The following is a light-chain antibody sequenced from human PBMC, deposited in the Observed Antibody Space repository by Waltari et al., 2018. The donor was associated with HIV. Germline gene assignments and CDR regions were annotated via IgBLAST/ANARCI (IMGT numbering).Light chain of an antibody. J-gene: IGLJ2*01. CDR2: EVT. CDR3: SSYSITKNLL. Sequence: QSAPTQPASVSGSPGQSITISCTATGGDIGLFEYVSWYLQYPHKAPQLIIYEVTNRPFGVSSRFFGSKSGDTASLTISGLRTEDEAEYYCSSYSITKNLLFGGGTTLTVL. V-gene: IGLV2-14*01. CDR1: GGDIGLFEY.